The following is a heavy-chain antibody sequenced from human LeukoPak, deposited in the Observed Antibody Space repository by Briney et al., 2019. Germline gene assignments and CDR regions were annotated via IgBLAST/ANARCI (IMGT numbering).Heavy chain of an antibody. CDR2: IYTSGST. Sequence: SETLSLTCTVSGGSISSYYWSWIRRPAGKGLEWIGRIYTSGSTNYNPSLKSRVTMSVDTSKNQFSLKLSSVTAADTAVYYCAREEVPYYYDSSGYPYYYYYGMDVWGQGTTVTVSS. CDR1: GGSISSYY. V-gene: IGHV4-4*07. D-gene: IGHD3-22*01. CDR3: AREEVPYYYDSSGYPYYYYYGMDV. J-gene: IGHJ6*02.